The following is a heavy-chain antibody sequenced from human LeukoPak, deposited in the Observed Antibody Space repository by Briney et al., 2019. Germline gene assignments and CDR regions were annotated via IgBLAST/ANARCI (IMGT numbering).Heavy chain of an antibody. V-gene: IGHV3-53*01. CDR1: GFTVSNNY. J-gene: IGHJ4*02. CDR3: TTGHLGSRRSPTIDY. Sequence: GGSLRLSCAASGFTVSNNYINWVRQAPGKGLEWVSIIYRGDKTSYADSVKGRFTISRDNSKNTLYLQMNSLKTEDTAVYYCTTGHLGSRRSPTIDYWGQGTLVTVSS. CDR2: IYRGDKT. D-gene: IGHD1-26*01.